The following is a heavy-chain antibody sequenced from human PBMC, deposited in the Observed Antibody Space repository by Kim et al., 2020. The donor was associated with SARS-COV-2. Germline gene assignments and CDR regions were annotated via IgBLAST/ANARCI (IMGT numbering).Heavy chain of an antibody. J-gene: IGHJ4*02. V-gene: IGHV1-18*04. D-gene: IGHD4-17*01. CDR2: ISTYNNIT. CDR1: GYTFTSYG. Sequence: ASVKVSCKASGYTFTSYGINWVRQAPGQGLEWMGWISTYNNITDYAHKLQGRVTMTTDPSTSTAYMELGSLRSDDTAVYYCARSTVTREFDFWGQGTLVAVPS. CDR3: ARSTVTREFDF.